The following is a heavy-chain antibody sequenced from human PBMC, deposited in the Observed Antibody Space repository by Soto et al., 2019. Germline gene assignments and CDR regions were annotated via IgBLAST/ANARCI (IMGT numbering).Heavy chain of an antibody. J-gene: IGHJ6*02. CDR1: GYSISSGYY. Sequence: PSETLSLTCAVSGYSISSGYYWGWIRQPPGKGLEWIGSIYHSGSTYYNPSLKSRVTISVDTSKNQFSLKLSSVTAADTAVYYCATSDSGYYYYGMDVWGQGTTVTVSS. CDR2: IYHSGST. CDR3: ATSDSGYYYYGMDV. D-gene: IGHD4-17*01. V-gene: IGHV4-38-2*01.